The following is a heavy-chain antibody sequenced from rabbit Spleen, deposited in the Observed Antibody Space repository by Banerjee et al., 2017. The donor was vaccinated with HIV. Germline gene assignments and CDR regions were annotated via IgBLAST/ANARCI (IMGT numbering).Heavy chain of an antibody. Sequence: QSLEESGGDLVKPGASLTLTCTASGFSFSSSYYICWVRQAPGKGLEWIACIYAGSTGTTYYANWAKGRFTISKTSSTTVTLQMASLTAADTATYFCAGDLGVIVYRFSLWGPGTLVTVS. D-gene: IGHD6-1*01. J-gene: IGHJ4*01. V-gene: IGHV1S40*01. CDR3: AGDLGVIVYRFSL. CDR1: GFSFSSSYY. CDR2: IYAGSTGTT.